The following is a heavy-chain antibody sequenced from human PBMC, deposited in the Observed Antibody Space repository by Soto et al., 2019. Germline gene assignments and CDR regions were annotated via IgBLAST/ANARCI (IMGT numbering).Heavy chain of an antibody. J-gene: IGHJ4*02. Sequence: EVHLVESGGGLVQPGGSLRLSCAASGFTFSSYSLNWGRQAPGKGLEWVSYITSSGTTVYYADSVRGRFTISRDNAKNSLYLQMNSLRDDDTGVYYCARGSSNWAYYFDYGGQGTLVTVSS. D-gene: IGHD6-13*01. V-gene: IGHV3-48*02. CDR1: GFTFSSYS. CDR2: ITSSGTTV. CDR3: ARGSSNWAYYFDY.